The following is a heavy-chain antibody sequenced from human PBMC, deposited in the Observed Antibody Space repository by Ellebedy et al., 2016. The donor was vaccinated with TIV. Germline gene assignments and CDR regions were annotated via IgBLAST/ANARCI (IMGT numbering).Heavy chain of an antibody. J-gene: IGHJ4*02. CDR1: GFGFSNYA. CDR2: ISGGGNST. Sequence: GESLKISCAASGFGFSNYAMTWVRQAAGKGLEWVSGISGGGNSTYYADSVRGRFTISRDNSGDTLYLQMNSLRAEDTAVYYCALVWASGNYLKYWGQGTLVTGSS. CDR3: ALVWASGNYLKY. V-gene: IGHV3-23*01. D-gene: IGHD3-10*01.